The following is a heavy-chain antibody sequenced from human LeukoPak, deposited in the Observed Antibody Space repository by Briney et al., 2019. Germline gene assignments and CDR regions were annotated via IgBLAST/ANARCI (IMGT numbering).Heavy chain of an antibody. D-gene: IGHD2-2*01. CDR2: ISYDGSDK. J-gene: IGHJ4*02. Sequence: GGSLRLSCAASGLTFSSYAMHWVRQAPGKGLEWVAVISYDGSDKYYADSVKGRFTISRDNSKKTLYVQVNSLRTEDTAVYYCAATYCSRTSREPFHYWGQGTLVTVSS. CDR3: AATYCSRTSREPFHY. CDR1: GLTFSSYA. V-gene: IGHV3-30*04.